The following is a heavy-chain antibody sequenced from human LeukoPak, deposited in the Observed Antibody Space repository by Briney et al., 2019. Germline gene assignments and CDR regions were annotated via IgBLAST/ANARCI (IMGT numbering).Heavy chain of an antibody. Sequence: GGALRLSLGAPGFTLRDYYKSWIRQAPGEGVEWVSYISSSGSTIYYADSVKGRFTISRDNAKNSLYLQMNSLRAEDTAVYYCARDGGSYYIDYWGQGTLVTVSS. D-gene: IGHD1-26*01. CDR3: ARDGGSYYIDY. V-gene: IGHV3-11*01. CDR1: GFTLRDYY. CDR2: ISSSGSTI. J-gene: IGHJ4*02.